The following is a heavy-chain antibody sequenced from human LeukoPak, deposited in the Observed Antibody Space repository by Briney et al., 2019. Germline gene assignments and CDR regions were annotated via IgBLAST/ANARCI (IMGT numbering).Heavy chain of an antibody. V-gene: IGHV4-34*01. CDR3: ARAVNSSGCDY. Sequence: NPSETLSLTCAVYGGSFSGYYWSWIRQPPGKGLEWIGEINHSGSTNYNPSLKSRVTISVDTSKNQFSLKLSSVTAADTAVYYCARAVNSSGCDYWGQGTLVTVSS. CDR2: INHSGST. J-gene: IGHJ4*02. D-gene: IGHD6-19*01. CDR1: GGSFSGYY.